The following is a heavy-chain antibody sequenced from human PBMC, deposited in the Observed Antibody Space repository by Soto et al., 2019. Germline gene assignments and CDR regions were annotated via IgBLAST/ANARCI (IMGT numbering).Heavy chain of an antibody. D-gene: IGHD3-10*01. J-gene: IGHJ5*02. CDR1: GYTFTTHA. Sequence: GASVKVSCKASGYTFTTHAIHWVRQAPGQRLEWMGWINAGNGDTKYSQKFQGRVTITRDTSASTAYMELSSLRSEDMAVYYCARGASSLGSFFNDWFDPWG. V-gene: IGHV1-3*01. CDR3: ARGASSLGSFFNDWFDP. CDR2: INAGNGDT.